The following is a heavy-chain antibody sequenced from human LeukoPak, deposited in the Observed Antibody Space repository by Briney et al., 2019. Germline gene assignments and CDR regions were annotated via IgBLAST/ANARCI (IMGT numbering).Heavy chain of an antibody. Sequence: GGSLRLSCAASGFTFSSYGMHWVRQAPGKGLEWVAVIWYDGTNKYYADSVKGRFTISRDNSKNTLFLQMNILRAEDTAVYYCATSYGDYVNWFDPWGQGTLVSVSS. CDR1: GFTFSSYG. CDR2: IWYDGTNK. D-gene: IGHD4-17*01. CDR3: ATSYGDYVNWFDP. V-gene: IGHV3-33*01. J-gene: IGHJ5*02.